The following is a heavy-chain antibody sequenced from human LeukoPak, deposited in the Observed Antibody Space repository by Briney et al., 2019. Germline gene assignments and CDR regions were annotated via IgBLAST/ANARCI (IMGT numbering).Heavy chain of an antibody. Sequence: SETLSLTCAVSGYSISSGYYWGWIRQPPGKGLEWIGSIYHSGSTYYNPSLKSRVTISVDTSKNQFSLKLSSVTAADTAVYYCARKSMVRGVMIDYGGQGTLVTVPS. V-gene: IGHV4-38-2*01. CDR3: ARKSMVRGVMIDY. CDR2: IYHSGST. D-gene: IGHD3-10*01. J-gene: IGHJ4*02. CDR1: GYSISSGYY.